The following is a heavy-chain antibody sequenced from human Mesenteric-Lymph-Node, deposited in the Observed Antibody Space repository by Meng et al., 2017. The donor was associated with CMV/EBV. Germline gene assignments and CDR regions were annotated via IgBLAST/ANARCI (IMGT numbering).Heavy chain of an antibody. Sequence: GESLKISCVASGFTFSNYWMHWVRQAPGKGLEWVAVISYDGTEKYYADSVKGRFTISRDNSKYTVYVQMNSLRPEDTAVYYCARDFVPDYWGQGTLVTVSS. D-gene: IGHD6-6*01. CDR3: ARDFVPDY. J-gene: IGHJ4*02. V-gene: IGHV3-30-3*01. CDR1: GFTFSNYW. CDR2: ISYDGTEK.